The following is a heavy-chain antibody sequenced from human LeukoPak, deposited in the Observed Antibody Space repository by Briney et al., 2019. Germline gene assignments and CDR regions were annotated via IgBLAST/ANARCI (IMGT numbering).Heavy chain of an antibody. V-gene: IGHV1-69*05. CDR1: GYTLTELS. D-gene: IGHD5-24*01. Sequence: SVKVSCKVSGYTLTELSMHWVRQAPGQGLEWMGRIIPIFGTANYAQKFQGRVTITTDESTSTAYMELSSLRSEDTAVYYCARDRSVGEMATFATFDPWGQGTLVTVSS. CDR2: IIPIFGTA. CDR3: ARDRSVGEMATFATFDP. J-gene: IGHJ5*02.